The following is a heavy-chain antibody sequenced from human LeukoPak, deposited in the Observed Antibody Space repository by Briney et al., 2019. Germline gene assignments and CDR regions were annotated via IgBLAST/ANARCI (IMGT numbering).Heavy chain of an antibody. D-gene: IGHD3-10*01. J-gene: IGHJ4*02. V-gene: IGHV3-30*03. CDR2: ISYDGSNK. CDR1: GFTFSSYV. CDR3: AILRRGY. Sequence: PGGSLRLSCAASGFTFSSYVIHWVRQAPGKGLEWVAVISYDGSNKYYADSVKGRFTISRDNSKNTLYLQMNSLRPEDTAVYYCAILRRGYWGQGTLVTVSS.